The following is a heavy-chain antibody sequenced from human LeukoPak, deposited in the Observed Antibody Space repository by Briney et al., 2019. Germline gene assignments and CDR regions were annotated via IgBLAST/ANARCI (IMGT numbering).Heavy chain of an antibody. CDR1: GGSFSGYY. J-gene: IGHJ3*02. CDR2: INHSGST. CDR3: ARGTRGLEWLANDAFDI. D-gene: IGHD3-3*01. Sequence: SETLSLTCAVYGGSFSGYYWSWIRQPPGKGLEWIGEINHSGSTNYNPSLKSRVTISEDTSKNQFSLKLSSVTAADTAVYYCARGTRGLEWLANDAFDIWGQGTMVTVSS. V-gene: IGHV4-34*01.